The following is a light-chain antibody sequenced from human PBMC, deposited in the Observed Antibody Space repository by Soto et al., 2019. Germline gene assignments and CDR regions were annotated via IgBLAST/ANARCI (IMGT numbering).Light chain of an antibody. V-gene: IGLV2-8*01. CDR2: EVT. CDR3: SSYTGDRHFYV. CDR1: GSDVGTYNF. Sequence: LTQPPSASGSPVQSVSISCTGTGSDVGTYNFVSWYQQHPGKAPKLLIYEVTKRPSGVPDRFSGSKSGNTASLTVSGLQAEDEAEYFCSSYTGDRHFYVFGTGTKVTVL. J-gene: IGLJ1*01.